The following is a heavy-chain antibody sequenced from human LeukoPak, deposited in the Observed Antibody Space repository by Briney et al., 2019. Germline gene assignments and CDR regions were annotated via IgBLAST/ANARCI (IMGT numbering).Heavy chain of an antibody. V-gene: IGHV4-61*02. Sequence: PSETLSLTCTVSGLSISSGNYYWTWLRQPAGKRLEWIVRIYTSGSTNYNPSLKSRVTISVNMSKNQFSLKLSSVTAADTAVYYCAREEPDRYSDRSDAFDIWGQGTMVTVSS. D-gene: IGHD1-1*01. J-gene: IGHJ3*02. CDR3: AREEPDRYSDRSDAFDI. CDR2: IYTSGST. CDR1: GLSISSGNYY.